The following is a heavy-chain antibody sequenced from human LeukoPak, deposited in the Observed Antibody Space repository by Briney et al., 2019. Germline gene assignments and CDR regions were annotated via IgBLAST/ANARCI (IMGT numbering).Heavy chain of an antibody. Sequence: GGSLRLSCAASGFTFSTYWMTWIRQAPEKGLEWVANINQDGSEKYYVDSVKGRFTISRDNAKNSLFLQMNSLRAEDTAVYYCARVYCSTSSCSPYNCFDSWGQGTLVTVSS. CDR1: GFTFSTYW. J-gene: IGHJ5*01. CDR3: ARVYCSTSSCSPYNCFDS. CDR2: INQDGSEK. D-gene: IGHD2-2*01. V-gene: IGHV3-7*04.